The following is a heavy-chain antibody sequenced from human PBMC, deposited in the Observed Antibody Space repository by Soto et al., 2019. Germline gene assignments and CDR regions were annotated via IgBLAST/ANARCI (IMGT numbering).Heavy chain of an antibody. Sequence: GGSLRLSCAASGFTFSDHYMDWVRQAPGKGLEWVGRTRNKANSYTTEYAASVKGRFTISRDDSKNSLYLQMNSLKTDDSAVYYCARESTDYYYYYYMDVWGKGTTVTVSS. CDR1: GFTFSDHY. CDR3: ARESTDYYYYYYMDV. J-gene: IGHJ6*03. V-gene: IGHV3-72*01. CDR2: TRNKANSYTT.